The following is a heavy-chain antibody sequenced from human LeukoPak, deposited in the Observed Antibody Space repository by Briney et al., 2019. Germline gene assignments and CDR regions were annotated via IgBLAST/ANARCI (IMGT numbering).Heavy chain of an antibody. CDR3: VHDIPGGEGFQH. D-gene: IGHD3-16*01. CDR1: GFSLSTNAVG. Sequence: ESGPTLVKPTQTLTLTCTFSGFSLSTNAVGVGWVRQPPGKALEWLALIYGNDEKRYSPSLKTRLTLTKGTSKNQVVLIMANMDPVDTATYYCVHDIPGGEGFQHWGQGTLVAVSS. CDR2: IYGNDEK. V-gene: IGHV2-5*01. J-gene: IGHJ1*01.